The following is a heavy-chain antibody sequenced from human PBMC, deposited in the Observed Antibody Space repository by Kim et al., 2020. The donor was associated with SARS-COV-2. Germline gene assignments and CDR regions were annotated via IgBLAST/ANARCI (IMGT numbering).Heavy chain of an antibody. J-gene: IGHJ4*02. V-gene: IGHV3-23*01. CDR3: AKVGPRPKAFDY. Sequence: YYAASVKGRFTISRDNSKNTLYLQMNSLRAEDTAVYYCAKVGPRPKAFDYWGQGTLVTVSS.